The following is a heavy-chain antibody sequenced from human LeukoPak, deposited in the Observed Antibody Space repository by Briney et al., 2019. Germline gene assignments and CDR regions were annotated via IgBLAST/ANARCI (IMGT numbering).Heavy chain of an antibody. CDR3: ARDFQYCSSTSCYKGNAFDI. CDR1: GGSISSGGYY. D-gene: IGHD2-2*02. V-gene: IGHV4-61*08. CDR2: IYYSGST. Sequence: SQTLSLTCTVSGGSISSGGYYWSWIRQPPGKGLEWIGYIYYSGSTNYNPSLKSRVTISVDTSKNQFSLKLSSVTAADTAVYYCARDFQYCSSTSCYKGNAFDIWGQGTMVTVSS. J-gene: IGHJ3*02.